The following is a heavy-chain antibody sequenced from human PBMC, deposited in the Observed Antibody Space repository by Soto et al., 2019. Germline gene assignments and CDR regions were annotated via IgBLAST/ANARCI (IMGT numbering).Heavy chain of an antibody. Sequence: QVQLVESGGGVVQPGRSLRLSCAASGFTFSSYGMHWVRQAPGKGLEWVAVIWYDGSNKYYADSVKGRFTISRDNSNNTLYLQMNSLRAEDTAVYYCAREGIAVAGKDFDYWGQGTLVTVSS. CDR1: GFTFSSYG. V-gene: IGHV3-33*01. D-gene: IGHD6-19*01. CDR3: AREGIAVAGKDFDY. CDR2: IWYDGSNK. J-gene: IGHJ4*02.